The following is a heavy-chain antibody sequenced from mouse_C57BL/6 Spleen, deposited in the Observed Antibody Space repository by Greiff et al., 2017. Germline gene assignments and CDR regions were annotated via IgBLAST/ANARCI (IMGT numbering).Heavy chain of an antibody. CDR3: ARIYYDYDGRYFDY. CDR2: IDPSDSYT. V-gene: IGHV1-69*01. CDR1: GYTFTSYW. Sequence: QVQLQQPGAELVMPGASVKLSCKASGYTFTSYWMHWVKQRPGQGLEWIGEIDPSDSYTNYNQKFKGKSTLTVDKSSSTAYMQLSSLTSEDSAVYYCARIYYDYDGRYFDYWGQGTTLTVSS. D-gene: IGHD2-4*01. J-gene: IGHJ2*01.